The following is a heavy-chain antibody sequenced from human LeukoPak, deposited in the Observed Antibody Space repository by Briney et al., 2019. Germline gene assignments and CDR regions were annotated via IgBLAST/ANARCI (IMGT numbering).Heavy chain of an antibody. V-gene: IGHV1-46*03. D-gene: IGHD3-10*01. CDR3: ASNYGSGSYFDY. J-gene: IGHJ4*02. Sequence: ASVKVSCKASGYTFTSYCMHWVRQAPGQGLEWMGIINPSGGSTSYAQKFQGRVTMTRDTSTSTVYMELSSLRSEDTAVYYCASNYGSGSYFDYWGQGTLVTVSS. CDR1: GYTFTSYC. CDR2: INPSGGST.